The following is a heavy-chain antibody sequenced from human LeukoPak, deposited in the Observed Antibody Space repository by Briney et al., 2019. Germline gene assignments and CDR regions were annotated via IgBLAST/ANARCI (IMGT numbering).Heavy chain of an antibody. CDR3: ARASDHYDTYPDS. CDR1: GFTFSSYG. CDR2: IWYDGSNR. D-gene: IGHD3-22*01. J-gene: IGHJ4*02. Sequence: PGRSLRLSCAASGFTFSSYGMHWVRQAPGKGLEWVALIWYDGSNRYYADSVKGRFTISRDTTKNTLYLQMNSLRAEDTAVYYCARASDHYDTYPDSWGQGTLVTVSS. V-gene: IGHV3-33*01.